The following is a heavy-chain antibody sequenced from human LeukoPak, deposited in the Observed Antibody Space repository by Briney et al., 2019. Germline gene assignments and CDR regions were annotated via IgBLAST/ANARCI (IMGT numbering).Heavy chain of an antibody. D-gene: IGHD1-26*01. CDR3: ARDVPPTINGAFDI. Sequence: SVKVSCKASGGTFSSYAISWERQAPGQGLEWMGGIIPIFGTANYAQKFQGRVTITADKSTSTAYMELSSLRSEDTAVYYCARDVPPTINGAFDIWGQGTMVTVSS. CDR2: IIPIFGTA. V-gene: IGHV1-69*06. CDR1: GGTFSSYA. J-gene: IGHJ3*02.